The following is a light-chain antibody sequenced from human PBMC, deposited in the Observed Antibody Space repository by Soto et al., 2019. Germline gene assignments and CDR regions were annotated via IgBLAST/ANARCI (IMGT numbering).Light chain of an antibody. Sequence: QSVLTQPASVSGSPGQLITISCTGTSSDVGGYNYVSWYQQHPGKAPKLLIYDVSNRPSGASNRFSGSKSGNTASLTISGLQAEDEADYYCSSYTGSTTLHYVFGTGTKVTVL. CDR1: SSDVGGYNY. J-gene: IGLJ1*01. CDR2: DVS. V-gene: IGLV2-14*01. CDR3: SSYTGSTTLHYV.